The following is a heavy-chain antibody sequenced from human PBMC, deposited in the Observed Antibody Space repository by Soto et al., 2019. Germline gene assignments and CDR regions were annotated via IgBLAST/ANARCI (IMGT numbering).Heavy chain of an antibody. Sequence: PSETLSLTCTVPGGSISSYYWIWIRQPPGKGLEWIGYIYYSGSTNYNPSLKSRVTISVDTSKNQFSLKLSSVTAADTAVYYCARDREYYGSGSRYYYYGMDVWGQGTTVTVS. V-gene: IGHV4-59*01. D-gene: IGHD3-10*01. CDR3: ARDREYYGSGSRYYYYGMDV. J-gene: IGHJ6*02. CDR2: IYYSGST. CDR1: GGSISSYY.